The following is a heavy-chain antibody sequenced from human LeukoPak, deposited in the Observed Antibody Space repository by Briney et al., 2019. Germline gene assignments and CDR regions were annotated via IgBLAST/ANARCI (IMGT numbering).Heavy chain of an antibody. V-gene: IGHV3-30*18. CDR2: ISYDGSNK. CDR3: AKSET. J-gene: IGHJ5*02. Sequence: NPGRSLRLSCAASGFTFSSYGMHWVRQAPGKGLEWVAVISYDGSNKYYADSVKGRFTISRDNSKNTLYLQMNSLRAEDTTVYSCAKSETWGQGTLVTVSS. CDR1: GFTFSSYG.